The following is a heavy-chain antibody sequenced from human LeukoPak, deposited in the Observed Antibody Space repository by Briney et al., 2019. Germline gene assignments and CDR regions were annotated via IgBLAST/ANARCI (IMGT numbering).Heavy chain of an antibody. CDR1: GYTFTSYA. CDR3: ARTSFDFLWGTYRPAYFDY. J-gene: IGHJ4*02. Sequence: GASVKVSCKASGYTFTSYANSWVRQAPGQGLEWMGWISTYNGDTDYAQKFQGRVTMTTDTYTSTAYMELRSLRSDDTAVYYCARTSFDFLWGTYRPAYFDYWGQGTLVIVSS. CDR2: ISTYNGDT. V-gene: IGHV1-18*01. D-gene: IGHD3-16*02.